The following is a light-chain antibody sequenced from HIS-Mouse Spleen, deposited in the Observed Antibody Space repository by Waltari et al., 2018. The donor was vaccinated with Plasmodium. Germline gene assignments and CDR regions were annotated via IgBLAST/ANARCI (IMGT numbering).Light chain of an antibody. Sequence: QLVLTQSPSASASLGASVKLTCTLSSGHGSYAIAWNQQQPEKGPRYLMKLNSDGSHSKGDGIPDRFSGSSSGAERYLTISSLQSEDEADYYCQTWGTGMGVFGGGTKLTVL. CDR2: LNSDGSH. CDR1: SGHGSYA. J-gene: IGLJ2*01. V-gene: IGLV4-69*01. CDR3: QTWGTGMGV.